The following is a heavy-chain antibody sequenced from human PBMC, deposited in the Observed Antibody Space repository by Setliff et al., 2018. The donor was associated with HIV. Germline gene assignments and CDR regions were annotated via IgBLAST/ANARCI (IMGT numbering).Heavy chain of an antibody. J-gene: IGHJ3*02. CDR1: GGSISSSNW. V-gene: IGHV4-4*02. Sequence: PSETLSLTCAVSGGSISSSNWWSWVRQPPGKGLEWIGEINHSGSTNYNPSLKSRVTISVDTSKNQFSLKLSSVTAADTAVYYCARDKVTDDAFDIWGQGTMVTVSS. CDR2: INHSGST. CDR3: ARDKVTDDAFDI. D-gene: IGHD4-4*01.